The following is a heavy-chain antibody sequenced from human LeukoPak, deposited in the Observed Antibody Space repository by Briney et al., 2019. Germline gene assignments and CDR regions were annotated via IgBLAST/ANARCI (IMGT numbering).Heavy chain of an antibody. J-gene: IGHJ4*02. CDR3: ARGRNYDFWSGYLKCYFDY. D-gene: IGHD3-3*01. CDR2: IYYSGST. Sequence: PSETLSLTCTVSGGSISSYYWSWIRQPPGKGLEWIGYIYYSGSTSYNPSLKSRVTISVDTSKNQFSLKLSSVTAADTAVYYCARGRNYDFWSGYLKCYFDYWGQGTLVTVSS. V-gene: IGHV4-59*12. CDR1: GGSISSYY.